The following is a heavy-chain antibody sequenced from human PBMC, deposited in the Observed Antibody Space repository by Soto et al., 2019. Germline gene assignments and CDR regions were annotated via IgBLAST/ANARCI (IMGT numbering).Heavy chain of an antibody. J-gene: IGHJ4*02. Sequence: PSETLSLTCTVSGDSITSNSYFWAWIRQPPGKGLEWIGSIYYSGTTYHNPSLKSRVTISVDRSNNQFSLKLTSVTAADTAVYYCARHFSVDHFDFWGQGALVTVSS. V-gene: IGHV4-39*01. CDR3: ARHFSVDHFDF. CDR1: GDSITSNSYF. CDR2: IYYSGTT. D-gene: IGHD3-9*01.